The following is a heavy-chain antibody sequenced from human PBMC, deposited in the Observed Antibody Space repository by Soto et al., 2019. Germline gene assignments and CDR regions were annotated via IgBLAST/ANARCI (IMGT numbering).Heavy chain of an antibody. Sequence: GGSLRLSCAASGFTFSAYGMHWVRQAPGKGLEWVAIISYDGHNEYYADSVKGRFTISREKAKNSLYLQMNSLSAGDTAVYYCARELHGGSYGMDVWGQGTTVTVSS. V-gene: IGHV3-30*03. J-gene: IGHJ6*02. CDR3: ARELHGGSYGMDV. CDR2: ISYDGHNE. CDR1: GFTFSAYG.